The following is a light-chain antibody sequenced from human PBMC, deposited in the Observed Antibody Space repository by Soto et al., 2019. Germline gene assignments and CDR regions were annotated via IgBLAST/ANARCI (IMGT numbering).Light chain of an antibody. Sequence: EIVLTQTPGTLSLSPGERDTLSCRASQSVTSSHLAWYQQKPGQAPRLLIYGASTRATGIPDRFSGSGSDTDFSLTSRRLDPEDFAMYYCLLYFSPDRYTFGPGTKVQIK. J-gene: IGKJ2*01. CDR1: QSVTSSH. V-gene: IGKV3-20*01. CDR3: LLYFSPDRYT. CDR2: GAS.